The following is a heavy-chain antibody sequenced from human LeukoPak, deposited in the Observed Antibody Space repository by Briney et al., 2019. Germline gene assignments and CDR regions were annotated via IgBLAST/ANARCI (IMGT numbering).Heavy chain of an antibody. Sequence: GESLKISCKGSGYRFTSYWIGWVRQLPGKGLEWMGIIYPGDSDTRYSPSFQGQVTISADKSISTAYLQWSSLKASDTAMYYCARPTGYSSGWYGNFDYWGQGTLVTVSS. CDR3: ARPTGYSSGWYGNFDY. CDR2: IYPGDSDT. D-gene: IGHD6-19*01. CDR1: GYRFTSYW. J-gene: IGHJ4*02. V-gene: IGHV5-51*01.